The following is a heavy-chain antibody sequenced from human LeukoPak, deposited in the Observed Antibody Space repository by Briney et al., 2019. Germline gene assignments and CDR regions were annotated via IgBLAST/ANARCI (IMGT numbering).Heavy chain of an antibody. J-gene: IGHJ4*02. D-gene: IGHD2-15*01. CDR1: GFTFSSYW. Sequence: GSLRLSCVASGFTFSSYWMHWVRQGPGKGLVWVSRIKNDGSSTSYADSVKGRFTISRDNAKNTLYLQMNSLRAEDTAVYYCARDGGGYCSGGSCPGSGYWGQGTLVTVSS. CDR2: IKNDGSST. CDR3: ARDGGGYCSGGSCPGSGY. V-gene: IGHV3-74*01.